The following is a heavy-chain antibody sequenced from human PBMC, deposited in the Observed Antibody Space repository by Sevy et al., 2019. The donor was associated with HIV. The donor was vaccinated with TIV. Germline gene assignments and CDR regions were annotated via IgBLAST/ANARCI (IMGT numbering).Heavy chain of an antibody. V-gene: IGHV3-23*01. CDR3: ARDWGGGVEGAITDVIDL. D-gene: IGHD5-12*01. CDR2: FSANGGST. Sequence: GGSLRLSCAASGFTFSNYWMSWVRQAPGKGLEWVSGFSANGGSTKYADSVKGRFIISRDNSKNTVYLQMTSLRGDDTAVYFCARDWGGGVEGAITDVIDLWGQGTMVTVSS. J-gene: IGHJ3*01. CDR1: GFTFSNYW.